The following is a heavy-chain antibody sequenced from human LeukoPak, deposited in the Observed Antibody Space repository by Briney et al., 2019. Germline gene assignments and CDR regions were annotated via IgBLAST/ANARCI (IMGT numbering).Heavy chain of an antibody. Sequence: ASVKVSCKASGYTFTGYYMHWVRQAPGQGLEWMGWINPNSGGTNYAQKFQGWVTMTRDTSISTAYMELSRLRSDDTAVYYCARVAAAGSYSFDYWGQGTLVTVS. CDR2: INPNSGGT. D-gene: IGHD6-13*01. CDR3: ARVAAAGSYSFDY. V-gene: IGHV1-2*04. CDR1: GYTFTGYY. J-gene: IGHJ4*02.